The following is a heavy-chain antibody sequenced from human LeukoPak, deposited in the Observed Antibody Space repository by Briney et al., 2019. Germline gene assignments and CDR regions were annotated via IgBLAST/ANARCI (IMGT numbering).Heavy chain of an antibody. CDR3: ARGRDYGDYVWFDP. CDR1: TFGDYA. V-gene: IGHV4-30-2*01. CDR2: IYHSGST. J-gene: IGHJ5*02. Sequence: TFGDYAMSWFRQAPGKGLEWIGYIYHSGSTYYNPSLKSRVTISVDRSKNQFSLKLSSVTAADTAVYYCARGRDYGDYVWFDPWGQGTLVTVSS. D-gene: IGHD4-17*01.